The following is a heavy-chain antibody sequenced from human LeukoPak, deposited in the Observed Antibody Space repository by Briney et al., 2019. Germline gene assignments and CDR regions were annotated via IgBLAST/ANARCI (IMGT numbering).Heavy chain of an antibody. D-gene: IGHD3-22*01. CDR2: IYSGGST. V-gene: IGHV3-66*01. J-gene: IGHJ3*02. Sequence: GGSLRLSCAASGFTVSSNYMSWVRQAPGKGLEWVSVIYSGGSTYYADSVKGRFTISRDNSKNTLYLQMNSLRAEDTAVYYCARVAYYDSSGYHAYAFDIWGQGTMVTVSS. CDR3: ARVAYYDSSGYHAYAFDI. CDR1: GFTVSSNY.